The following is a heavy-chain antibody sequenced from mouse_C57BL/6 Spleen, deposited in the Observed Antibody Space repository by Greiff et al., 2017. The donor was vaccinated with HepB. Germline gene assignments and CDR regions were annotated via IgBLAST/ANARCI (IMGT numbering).Heavy chain of an antibody. CDR1: GFNIKDYY. J-gene: IGHJ3*01. Sequence: VQLQQSGAELVRPGASVKLSCTASGFNIKDYYMDWVKQRPEQGLEWIGRIDPEDGDTEYAPKFQGKATMTADTSSNTAYLQLSSLTSEDTAVYYCTTVYYGNSFAYWGQGTLVTVSA. D-gene: IGHD2-1*01. CDR2: IDPEDGDT. V-gene: IGHV14-1*01. CDR3: TTVYYGNSFAY.